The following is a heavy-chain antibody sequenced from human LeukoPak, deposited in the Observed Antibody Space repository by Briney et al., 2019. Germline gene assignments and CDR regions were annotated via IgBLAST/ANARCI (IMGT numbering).Heavy chain of an antibody. CDR2: ISSSSSYI. V-gene: IGHV3-21*01. D-gene: IGHD6-13*01. Sequence: PGRSLRLSCAASGFTFSSYAMSWVRQAPGKGLEWVSSISSSSSYIYYADSVKGRFTISRDNAKNSLYLQMNSLRAEDTAVYYCASSGRRYSSSWSALTDYWGQGTLVTVSS. CDR1: GFTFSSYA. CDR3: ASSGRRYSSSWSALTDY. J-gene: IGHJ4*02.